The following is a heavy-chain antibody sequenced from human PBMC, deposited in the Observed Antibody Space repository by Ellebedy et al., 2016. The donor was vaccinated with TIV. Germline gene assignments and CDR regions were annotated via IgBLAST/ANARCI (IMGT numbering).Heavy chain of an antibody. Sequence: ASVKVSXXASGGTFSSYAISWVRQAPGQGLEWMGGIIPIFGTANCAQKFQGRVTITADESTSTAYMELSSLRSEDTAVYYCARVVLRYFDWLLYEFDYWGQGTLVTVSS. J-gene: IGHJ4*02. CDR2: IIPIFGTA. V-gene: IGHV1-69*13. CDR3: ARVVLRYFDWLLYEFDY. CDR1: GGTFSSYA. D-gene: IGHD3-9*01.